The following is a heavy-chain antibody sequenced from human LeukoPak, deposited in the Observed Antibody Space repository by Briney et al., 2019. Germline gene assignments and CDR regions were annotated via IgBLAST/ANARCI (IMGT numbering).Heavy chain of an antibody. D-gene: IGHD5-18*01. Sequence: GGSLRLSCAASGFTFSSYSMKWVRQAPGKGLEWVSYISSTSNTIYYADSVKGRFTISRDNAKNSLYLQMNSLRAEDTAAYYCARDSGSYGRKIDYWGQGTLVTVSS. CDR2: ISSTSNTI. V-gene: IGHV3-48*01. CDR3: ARDSGSYGRKIDY. CDR1: GFTFSSYS. J-gene: IGHJ4*02.